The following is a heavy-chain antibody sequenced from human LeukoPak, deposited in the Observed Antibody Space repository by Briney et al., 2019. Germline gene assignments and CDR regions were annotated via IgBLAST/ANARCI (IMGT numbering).Heavy chain of an antibody. CDR3: ERESLCSGELFYYFDY. V-gene: IGHV1-69*04. D-gene: IGHD3-10*01. CDR1: GGTFNSYA. Sequence: APVKVSCKASGGTFNSYAISLVRQAPGEGREWIGRIITILSIANYTQKFQGRVTINAHKSTNTAYMELTSPRSEDTAVYYCERESLCSGELFYYFDYWGQGTLVTVSS. CDR2: IITILSIA. J-gene: IGHJ4*02.